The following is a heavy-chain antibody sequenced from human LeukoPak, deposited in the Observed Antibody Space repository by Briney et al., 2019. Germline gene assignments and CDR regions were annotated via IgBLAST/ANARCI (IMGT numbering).Heavy chain of an antibody. Sequence: GGTLRLSCAASGFTFSSYGMSWVRQAPGKGLEWVSAISGSGGSTYYADSVKGRFTISRDNSKNTLYLQMNSLRAEDTAVYYCAGNYYDSSGYPPFGYWGQGTLVTVSS. D-gene: IGHD3-22*01. J-gene: IGHJ4*02. CDR3: AGNYYDSSGYPPFGY. V-gene: IGHV3-23*01. CDR2: ISGSGGST. CDR1: GFTFSSYG.